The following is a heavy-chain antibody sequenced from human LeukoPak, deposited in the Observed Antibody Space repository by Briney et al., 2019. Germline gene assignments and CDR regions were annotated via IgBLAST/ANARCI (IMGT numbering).Heavy chain of an antibody. Sequence: ASVKVSCKTSGYIFTSYGISWVRQAPGQGLEWMGWISSQYGNTNYAQKLQGRVTLTTDSSTSTAYMELRSLRSDDTAVYYCARGEIGGDDYVWGTPVTDYWGQGTLVTVSS. J-gene: IGHJ4*02. V-gene: IGHV1-18*01. CDR1: GYIFTSYG. D-gene: IGHD3-16*01. CDR2: ISSQYGNT. CDR3: ARGEIGGDDYVWGTPVTDY.